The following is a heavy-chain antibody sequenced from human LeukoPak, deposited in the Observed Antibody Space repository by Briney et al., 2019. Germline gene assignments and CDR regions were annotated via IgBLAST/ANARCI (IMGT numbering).Heavy chain of an antibody. CDR1: GFTSSSYW. V-gene: IGHV3-21*01. Sequence: GGSLRLSCAASGFTSSSYWMSWVRLAPGTGLEWVSSISSSSSYIYYADSVKGRFTISRDNAKNSLYLQMNSLRAEDTAVYYCARAYYDSSGYCTGYWGQGTLVTVSS. J-gene: IGHJ4*02. D-gene: IGHD3-22*01. CDR2: ISSSSSYI. CDR3: ARAYYDSSGYCTGY.